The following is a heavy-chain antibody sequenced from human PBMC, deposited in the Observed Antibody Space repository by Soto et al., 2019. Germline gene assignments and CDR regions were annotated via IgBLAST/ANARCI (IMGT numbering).Heavy chain of an antibody. J-gene: IGHJ4*02. CDR1: GFTFSSYW. CDR3: ARDWGGSLAAAGTGGVDY. Sequence: GGSLRLSCAASGFTFSSYWMHWVRQAPGKGLVWVSRINSDGSSTSYADSVKGRFTISRDNAKNTLYLQMNSLRAEDTAVYYCARDWGGSLAAAGTGGVDYWGQGTLVTVSS. V-gene: IGHV3-74*01. CDR2: INSDGSST. D-gene: IGHD6-13*01.